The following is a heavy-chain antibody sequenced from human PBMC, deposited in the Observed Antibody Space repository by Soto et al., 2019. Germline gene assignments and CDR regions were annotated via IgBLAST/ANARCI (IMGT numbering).Heavy chain of an antibody. Sequence: QVQLVQSGAAVKKPGASVKVSCKASGYTFTDYYVHWVRQAPGQGLEWMGWINPNSGGTKSAQKFQGRVTMTRGTSISTAYMELSRLRSDDTAVYYCARRKGDYYDSSGYHYYFDYWGQGTLVTVSS. D-gene: IGHD3-22*01. CDR2: INPNSGGT. CDR3: ARRKGDYYDSSGYHYYFDY. J-gene: IGHJ4*02. CDR1: GYTFTDYY. V-gene: IGHV1-2*02.